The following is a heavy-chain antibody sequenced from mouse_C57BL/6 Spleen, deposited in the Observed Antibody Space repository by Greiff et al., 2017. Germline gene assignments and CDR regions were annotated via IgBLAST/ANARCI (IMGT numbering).Heavy chain of an antibody. Sequence: EVKLMESGGGLVKPGGSLKLSCAASGFTFSDYGMHWVRQAPEKGLEWVAYISSGSSTIYYADTVKGRFTISRDNAKNTLFLQMTSLRSEDTAMYYCARQYYGSSFAYWGQGTLVTVSA. V-gene: IGHV5-17*01. CDR3: ARQYYGSSFAY. CDR2: ISSGSSTI. D-gene: IGHD1-1*01. J-gene: IGHJ3*01. CDR1: GFTFSDYG.